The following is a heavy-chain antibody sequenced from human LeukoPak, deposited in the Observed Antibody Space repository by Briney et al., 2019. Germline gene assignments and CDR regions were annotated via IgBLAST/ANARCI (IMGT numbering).Heavy chain of an antibody. J-gene: IGHJ4*02. D-gene: IGHD1-26*01. CDR2: IYYSGST. Sequence: PSETLSLTCTVSGGSISSSSYYWGWIRQPPGKGLEWIGSIYYSGSTYYNPSLKSRVTISVDTSKNQFSLKLSSVTAADTAVYYCARLVGATTYFDYWGQGTLVTVSS. CDR3: ARLVGATTYFDY. CDR1: GGSISSSSYY. V-gene: IGHV4-39*07.